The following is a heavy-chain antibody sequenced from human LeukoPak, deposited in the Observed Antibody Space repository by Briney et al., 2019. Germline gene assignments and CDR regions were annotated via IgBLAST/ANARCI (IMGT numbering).Heavy chain of an antibody. CDR2: IYYSGST. Sequence: SETLSLTCTVSGGSTSSYYWSWIRQPPGKGLEWIGYIYYSGSTNYNPSLKSRVTIPVDTSKNQFSLKLSSVTAADTAVYYCARHLGGSGWYGGGFFAYWGQGTLVTVSS. J-gene: IGHJ4*02. V-gene: IGHV4-59*08. CDR3: ARHLGGSGWYGGGFFAY. CDR1: GGSTSSYY. D-gene: IGHD6-19*01.